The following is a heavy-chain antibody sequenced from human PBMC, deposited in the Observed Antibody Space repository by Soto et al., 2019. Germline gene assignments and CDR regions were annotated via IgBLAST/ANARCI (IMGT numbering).Heavy chain of an antibody. J-gene: IGHJ4*02. D-gene: IGHD3-22*01. CDR1: GFTFTSFG. V-gene: IGHV3-23*01. CDR3: AKDRCGPRCSSDFDY. CDR2: ITGSDGGT. Sequence: GGSLRLSCAASGFTFTSFGMNWVRHTPGKGLEWVSSITGSDGGTYYADSVKGRFTISRDKSKNTFFLQMNSLRAEDTAIYYCAKDRCGPRCSSDFDYWGQGTVVTVSS.